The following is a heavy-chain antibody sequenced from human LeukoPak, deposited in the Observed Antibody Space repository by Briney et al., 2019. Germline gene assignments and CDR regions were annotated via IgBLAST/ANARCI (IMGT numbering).Heavy chain of an antibody. CDR1: GFTFSSYS. V-gene: IGHV4-59*12. Sequence: GSLRLSCAASGFTFSSYSMNWVRQPPLKGLEWIGSIYYTGNTYYNASLKSRVTISVDTSKNQFSLKLSSVTAADTAVYYCAREYGKGLYDAFDIWGQGTMVTVSS. CDR3: AREYGKGLYDAFDI. CDR2: IYYTGNT. J-gene: IGHJ3*02. D-gene: IGHD4-17*01.